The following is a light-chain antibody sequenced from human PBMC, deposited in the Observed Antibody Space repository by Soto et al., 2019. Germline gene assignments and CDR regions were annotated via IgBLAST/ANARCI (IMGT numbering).Light chain of an antibody. CDR3: LQHNSFPRT. J-gene: IGKJ1*01. CDR1: QDIGND. CDR2: AAS. Sequence: DIQMTQSPSSLSAYVGDRVTITCRASQDIGNDLGWYQQKPAKAPKRLIFAASSLQSGVPSRFSGSGSGTEFTLTISSLQPEDFVTYCCLQHNSFPRTFGQGTKVDIK. V-gene: IGKV1-17*01.